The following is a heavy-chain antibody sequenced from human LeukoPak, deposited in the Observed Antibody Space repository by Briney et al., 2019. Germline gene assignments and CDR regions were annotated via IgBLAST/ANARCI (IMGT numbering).Heavy chain of an antibody. CDR3: ASRSARRYSYGSQVNV. Sequence: SETLSLTCTVSGGSISSSSYYWGWIRQPPGKGLEWIGSIYYSGSTYYNPSLKSRVTISVDTSKNQFSLKLSSVTAADTAVYYCASRSARRYSYGSQVNVWGKGTTVTVSS. CDR2: IYYSGST. J-gene: IGHJ6*04. CDR1: GGSISSSSYY. V-gene: IGHV4-39*07. D-gene: IGHD5-18*01.